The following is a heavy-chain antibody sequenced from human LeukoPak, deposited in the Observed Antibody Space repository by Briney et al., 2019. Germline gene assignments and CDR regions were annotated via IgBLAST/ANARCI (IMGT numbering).Heavy chain of an antibody. Sequence: GASVKVSCKASGGTFSSYATSWVRHAPGQGLEWMGGIIPIFGTANYAQKFQGRVTITADESTSTAYMELSSLRSEDTAVYYCARVLDVSATEYYFDYWGQGTLVTVSS. J-gene: IGHJ4*02. D-gene: IGHD3/OR15-3a*01. CDR1: GGTFSSYA. CDR2: IIPIFGTA. CDR3: ARVLDVSATEYYFDY. V-gene: IGHV1-69*01.